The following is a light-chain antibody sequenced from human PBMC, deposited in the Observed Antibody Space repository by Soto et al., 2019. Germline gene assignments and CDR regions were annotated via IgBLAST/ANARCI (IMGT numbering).Light chain of an antibody. Sequence: AIRMTQSPSSLSASTGDRVTITCRASQGISSYLAWYQQKPGKDPKLLIYAASTLQSGVPSRFSGSESGTDFTLTISCRQSEDFATYYCQKYYSYPRTFGQGTKVEIK. CDR1: QGISSY. CDR3: QKYYSYPRT. V-gene: IGKV1-8*01. CDR2: AAS. J-gene: IGKJ1*01.